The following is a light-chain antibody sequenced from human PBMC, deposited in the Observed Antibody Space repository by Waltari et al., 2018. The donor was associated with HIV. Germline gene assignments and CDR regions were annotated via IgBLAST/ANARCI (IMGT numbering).Light chain of an antibody. Sequence: IEMTQSPSSLSASVGDRVTLSCRASQDIRNYLSWYQQKPGEVPKLLISAAINLQPGVPSRFSGRGSGTDFTLTISNLQPEDVATYFCQKYNSAPHTFGQGTKLEI. CDR1: QDIRNY. J-gene: IGKJ2*01. CDR2: AAI. V-gene: IGKV1-27*01. CDR3: QKYNSAPHT.